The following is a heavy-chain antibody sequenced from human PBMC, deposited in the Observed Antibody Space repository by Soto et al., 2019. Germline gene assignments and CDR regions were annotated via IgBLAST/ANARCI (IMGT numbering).Heavy chain of an antibody. J-gene: IGHJ5*02. CDR3: ATHRQLWFGEFGWFDP. V-gene: IGHV1-24*01. CDR2: FDPEDGET. D-gene: IGHD3-10*01. Sequence: QVQLVQSGAEVKKPGASVKVSCKVSGYTLTELSMHWVRQAPGKGLEWRGGFDPEDGETSYAQKFQGRVNMTEDTSTDTAYMELSSLRSEDTAVYYCATHRQLWFGEFGWFDPWGQGTLVTVSS. CDR1: GYTLTELS.